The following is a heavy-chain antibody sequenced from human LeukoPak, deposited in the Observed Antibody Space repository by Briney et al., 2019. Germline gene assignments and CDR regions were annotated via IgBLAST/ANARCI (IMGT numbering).Heavy chain of an antibody. CDR3: ARVVASYPDY. J-gene: IGHJ4*02. V-gene: IGHV3-21*01. D-gene: IGHD1-26*01. CDR2: ISSSSSYI. CDR1: GFTFSSYS. Sequence: GGSLRLSSAASGFTFSSYSMNWVRQAPGKGLEWVSSISSSSSYIYYADSVKGRFTISRDNAKNSLYLQMNSLRAEDTAVYYCARVVASYPDYWGQGTLVTVSS.